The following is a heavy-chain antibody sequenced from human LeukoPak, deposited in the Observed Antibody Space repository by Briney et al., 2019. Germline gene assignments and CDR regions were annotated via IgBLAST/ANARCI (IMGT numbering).Heavy chain of an antibody. V-gene: IGHV3-30*02. CDR1: GFTFSSYG. CDR3: AKEKDYYGSGSYFNWFEP. Sequence: PGGSPRLSCAASGFTFSSYGMHWGRQAPGKGLEWVAFIRYDGSNKYYADSVRSRFTISRDNSKNTLYLQMNSMRAEDTAVYYCAKEKDYYGSGSYFNWFEPWGQGTLVTVSS. CDR2: IRYDGSNK. J-gene: IGHJ5*02. D-gene: IGHD3-10*01.